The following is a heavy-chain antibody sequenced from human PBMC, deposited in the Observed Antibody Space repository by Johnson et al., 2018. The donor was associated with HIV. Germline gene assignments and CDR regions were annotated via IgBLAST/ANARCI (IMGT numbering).Heavy chain of an antibody. J-gene: IGHJ3*02. V-gene: IGHV3-9*01. D-gene: IGHD4-17*01. CDR3: AKDMTTQAFDI. CDR1: GFIFDDYA. Sequence: VQLVESGGGVVQPGRSLRLSCAASGFIFDDYAMHWVRQTPGKGLEWVSGISWNSGSIDYADSVKGRFTISRDNAKNSLYMQMNSLKTEDTALYYCAKDMTTQAFDIWGQGTMVIVSS. CDR2: ISWNSGSI.